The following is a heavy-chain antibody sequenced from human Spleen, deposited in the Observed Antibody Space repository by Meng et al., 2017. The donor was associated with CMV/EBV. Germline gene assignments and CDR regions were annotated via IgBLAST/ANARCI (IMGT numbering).Heavy chain of an antibody. Sequence: SETLSLTCAVYGGSFSGYYWSWMRQPPGKGLEWIGEINHSGSTNYSPSLKSRDTISVDTSKNQLSLRLSSVTAADTAVFYCARVSQLGYCSSTSCYSTYYFDYWGQGTLVTVSS. J-gene: IGHJ4*02. CDR3: ARVSQLGYCSSTSCYSTYYFDY. CDR1: GGSFSGYY. V-gene: IGHV4-34*01. CDR2: INHSGST. D-gene: IGHD2-2*01.